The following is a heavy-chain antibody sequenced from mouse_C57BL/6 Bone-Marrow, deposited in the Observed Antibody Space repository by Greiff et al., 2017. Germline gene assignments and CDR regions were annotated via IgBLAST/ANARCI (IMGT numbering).Heavy chain of an antibody. V-gene: IGHV1-82*01. J-gene: IGHJ3*01. CDR1: GYAFSSSW. Sequence: VQLQQSGPELVKPGASVKISCKASGYAFSSSWMNWVKQRPGKGLEWIGRIYPGDGDTNYNGKFKGKATLTAAKSSSTAYMQLSSLTSEDSAVDVGARGGYDAWFAYWGQGTLVTVSA. CDR2: IYPGDGDT. CDR3: ARGGYDAWFAY. D-gene: IGHD2-2*01.